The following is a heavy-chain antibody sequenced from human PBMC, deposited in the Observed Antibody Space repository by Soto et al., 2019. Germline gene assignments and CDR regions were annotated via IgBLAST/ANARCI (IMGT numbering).Heavy chain of an antibody. V-gene: IGHV3-30-3*01. CDR1: GFSFSRFA. Sequence: QVQLVESGGGVVQPGGSLRLSCSASGFSFSRFAIHWVRQAPGKGLEWVAVISKDGSVIYYADSVKGRFTISRDNSKSSVFLQEITLTSEDTGVYRCARSRSGAVPDSLGFWGEGTLVTVSS. CDR2: ISKDGSVI. D-gene: IGHD3-10*01. CDR3: ARSRSGAVPDSLGF. J-gene: IGHJ4*02.